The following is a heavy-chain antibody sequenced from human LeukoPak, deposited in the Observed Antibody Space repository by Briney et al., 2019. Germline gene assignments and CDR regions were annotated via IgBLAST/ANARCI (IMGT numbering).Heavy chain of an antibody. CDR2: IYPGDSDT. V-gene: IGHV5-51*01. J-gene: IGHJ6*02. Sequence: GESLKISCQGSGYSFTSYWIGWVRQMPGKGLEWMGIIYPGDSDTRYSPSFQGQVTISADKSISTAYLQWSSLKASDTAMYYCARLDTAMVSADSNYYYGMDVWGQGTTVTVSS. CDR3: ARLDTAMVSADSNYYYGMDV. D-gene: IGHD5-18*01. CDR1: GYSFTSYW.